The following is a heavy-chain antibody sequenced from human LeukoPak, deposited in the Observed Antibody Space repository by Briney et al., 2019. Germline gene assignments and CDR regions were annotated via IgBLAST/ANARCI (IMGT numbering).Heavy chain of an antibody. CDR3: ARGSDYGDPIPFDY. CDR1: GGSISSGDYY. J-gene: IGHJ4*02. D-gene: IGHD4-17*01. V-gene: IGHV4-30-4*01. Sequence: PSETLSLTGTVSGGSISSGDYYWSWIRQPPGKGLEWIGYIYYSGSTYYNPSLKSRVTISVDTSKNQFSLKLSSVTAADTAVYYCARGSDYGDPIPFDYWGQGTLVTVSS. CDR2: IYYSGST.